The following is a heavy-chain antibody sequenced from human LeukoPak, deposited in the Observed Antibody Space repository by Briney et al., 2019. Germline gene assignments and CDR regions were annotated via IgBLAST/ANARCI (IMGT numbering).Heavy chain of an antibody. CDR3: QSRYLEWLLEY. J-gene: IGHJ4*02. Sequence: SETLSLTCTVSGGSVSSGSYYWSWIRQPPGKGLEWIGYIYYSGSTNYNPSLKSRVTISVDTSKNQFSLRLSSVTAADTAVYYCQSRYLEWLLEYWGQGTLVTVSS. V-gene: IGHV4-61*01. CDR1: GGSVSSGSYY. CDR2: IYYSGST. D-gene: IGHD3-3*01.